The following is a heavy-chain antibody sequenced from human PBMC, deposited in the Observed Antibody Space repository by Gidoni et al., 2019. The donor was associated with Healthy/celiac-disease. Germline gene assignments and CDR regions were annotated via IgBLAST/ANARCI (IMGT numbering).Heavy chain of an antibody. CDR3: ASGDIVVVPAAKIYYYGMDV. Sequence: QVQLVQSGAEVKKPGASVKVSCKASGYTLTSYGISWVRQAPGQGLEWMGWISAYNGNTNYAQKLQGRVTMTTDTSTSTAYMGLRSLRSDDTAVYYCASGDIVVVPAAKIYYYGMDVWGQGTTVTVSS. D-gene: IGHD2-2*01. V-gene: IGHV1-18*01. J-gene: IGHJ6*02. CDR1: GYTLTSYG. CDR2: ISAYNGNT.